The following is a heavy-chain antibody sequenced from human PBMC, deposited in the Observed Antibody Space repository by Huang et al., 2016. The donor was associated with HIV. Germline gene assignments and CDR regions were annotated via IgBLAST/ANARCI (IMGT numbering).Heavy chain of an antibody. CDR2: INNGGRT. V-gene: IGHV4-34*01. D-gene: IGHD3-9*01. Sequence: QQQLQQWGAGLLKPSETLSLTCAVYGGSFTNYYWGWIRQPPGKGLEWVCGINNGGRTQYSPSLKSRVTISLDTSKNQVSLKLTSVSAADTAVYYCVRGPRYVSADWYARLRNYWFFDLWGRGSLVSVSS. CDR3: VRGPRYVSADWYARLRNYWFFDL. J-gene: IGHJ2*01. CDR1: GGSFTNYY.